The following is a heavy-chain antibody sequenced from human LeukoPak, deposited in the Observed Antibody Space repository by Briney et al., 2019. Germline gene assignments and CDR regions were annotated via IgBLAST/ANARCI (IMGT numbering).Heavy chain of an antibody. J-gene: IGHJ4*02. V-gene: IGHV3-23*01. Sequence: GGSLRLSCAASGFSSSTYVMSWVRQASGKGLEWVSSISGSGGGTFYADFVKGRFTISRDNSKNTLYLQMNSLRAEDTAVYYCAKSAYSTAWYVGYWGQGTLVTVSS. CDR2: ISGSGGGT. CDR3: AKSAYSTAWYVGY. D-gene: IGHD6-19*01. CDR1: GFSSSTYV.